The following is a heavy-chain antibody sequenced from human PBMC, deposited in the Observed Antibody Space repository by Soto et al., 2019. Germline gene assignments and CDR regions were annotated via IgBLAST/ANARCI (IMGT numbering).Heavy chain of an antibody. V-gene: IGHV4-39*01. Sequence: SETLSLTCTVSGGSISSSSYYWGWIRQPPGKGLEWIGSIYYSGSTYYNPSLKSRVTISVDTSKNQFSLKLSSVTAADTAVYYCARGEYDFWSGYRHFDYWGQGTLVTVSS. D-gene: IGHD3-3*01. CDR1: GGSISSSSYY. CDR3: ARGEYDFWSGYRHFDY. CDR2: IYYSGST. J-gene: IGHJ4*02.